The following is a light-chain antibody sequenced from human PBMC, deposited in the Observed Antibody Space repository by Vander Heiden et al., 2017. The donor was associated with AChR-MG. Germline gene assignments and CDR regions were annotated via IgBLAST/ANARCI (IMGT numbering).Light chain of an antibody. Sequence: EIVMTPSPATLSVSPGESATLFCRASQNISGKLAWYQQKPGQAPRLLIYGTSTRATGIPARFSGSGSGTEFTLTISRLQSEDFAVYYCQQFNNWPPITFGQGTRLEIK. J-gene: IGKJ5*01. CDR1: QNISGK. CDR3: QQFNNWPPIT. V-gene: IGKV3-15*01. CDR2: GTS.